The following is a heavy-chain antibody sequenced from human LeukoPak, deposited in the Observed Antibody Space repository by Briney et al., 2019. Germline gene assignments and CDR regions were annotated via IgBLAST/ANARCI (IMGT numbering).Heavy chain of an antibody. Sequence: SETLSLTCTVSGGSISNYYWSWIRQPPGKGLEWIGYIYYSETTNYNPSLKSRVTISEDTSKNQFSLKLSSVTAADTAVYYCARDGGGEYLDYWGQGTLVTVSS. CDR2: IYYSETT. CDR1: GGSISNYY. D-gene: IGHD3-16*01. J-gene: IGHJ4*02. V-gene: IGHV4-59*12. CDR3: ARDGGGEYLDY.